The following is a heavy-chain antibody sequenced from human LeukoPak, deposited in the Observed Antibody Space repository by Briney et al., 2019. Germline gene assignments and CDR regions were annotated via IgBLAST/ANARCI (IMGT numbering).Heavy chain of an antibody. Sequence: SETLSLTCTVSGGSISSSSYYWSWIRQPPGKGLEWIGYIYYSGGSNYNPSLKSRVIISGDTSKNQVSLKLSSVTAADTAVYYCARANRYDLYFDYWGQGTLVTVSS. CDR1: GGSISSSSYY. D-gene: IGHD5-12*01. CDR3: ARANRYDLYFDY. V-gene: IGHV4-61*01. J-gene: IGHJ4*02. CDR2: IYYSGGS.